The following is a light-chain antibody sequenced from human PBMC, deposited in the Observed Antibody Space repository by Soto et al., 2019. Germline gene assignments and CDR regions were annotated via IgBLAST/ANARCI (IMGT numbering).Light chain of an antibody. J-gene: IGLJ1*01. V-gene: IGLV2-14*01. CDR3: SSYTSSSTFYV. Sequence: QSALTQPASVSGSPGQSITISCTGTSSDVGGYNYVSWYLQLPGKAPKLMIFDVSNRPSGVSARFSGSKSGNTASLTISGLQAEDEADYYCSSYTSSSTFYVFGTGTKVTVL. CDR2: DVS. CDR1: SSDVGGYNY.